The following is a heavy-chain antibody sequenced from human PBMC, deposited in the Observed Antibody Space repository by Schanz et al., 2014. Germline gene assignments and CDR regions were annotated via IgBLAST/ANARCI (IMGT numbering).Heavy chain of an antibody. Sequence: QVQLVESGGGLVKPGGSLRLSCAASGFTFSDHYMAWIRQAPGKGLEWVAVISYDGRNKYFADSVKGRFTISRDNSKNTLFLQVNSLRAEDTAVYYCVREVGAAAGLAWGLDYWGRGTLVTVSS. V-gene: IGHV3-30*03. J-gene: IGHJ4*02. CDR1: GFTFSDHY. CDR3: VREVGAAAGLAWGLDY. D-gene: IGHD6-13*01. CDR2: ISYDGRNK.